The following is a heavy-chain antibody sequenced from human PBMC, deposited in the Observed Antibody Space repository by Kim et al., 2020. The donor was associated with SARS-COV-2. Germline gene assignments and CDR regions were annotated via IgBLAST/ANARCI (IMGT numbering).Heavy chain of an antibody. CDR2: ISYDGSNK. CDR3: AKGIALDY. V-gene: IGHV3-30*18. CDR1: GFTFSSYG. D-gene: IGHD6-13*01. Sequence: GGSLRLSCAASGFTFSSYGMHWVRQAPGKGLEWVAVISYDGSNKYYADSVKGRFTISRDNSKNTLYLQMNSLRAEDTAVYYCAKGIALDYWGQGTLVTVSS. J-gene: IGHJ4*02.